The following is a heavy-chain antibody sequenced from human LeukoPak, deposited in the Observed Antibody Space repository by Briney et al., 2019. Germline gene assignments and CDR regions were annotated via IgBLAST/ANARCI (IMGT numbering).Heavy chain of an antibody. D-gene: IGHD3-22*01. CDR2: FYVGVGP. CDR3: ARMRPYDSTGYSPGHYMDV. Sequence: SQTLSLTCSVSGGPMYSYYWSWIRQPAGKGLEWIERFYVGVGPNYNPSLKSRVTMSVDTSKNQFVLKLSAVTAADTAVYYCARMRPYDSTGYSPGHYMDVWGKGTTVTVYS. J-gene: IGHJ6*03. CDR1: GGPMYSYY. V-gene: IGHV4-4*07.